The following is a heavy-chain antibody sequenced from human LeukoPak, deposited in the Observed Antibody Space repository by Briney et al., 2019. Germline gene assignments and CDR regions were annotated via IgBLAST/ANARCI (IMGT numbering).Heavy chain of an antibody. CDR3: ARENYYDSSGYYGYYFDY. CDR2: ISSSSSYI. J-gene: IGHJ4*02. D-gene: IGHD3-22*01. V-gene: IGHV3-21*01. Sequence: GGSLRLSCAASGFTFSSYSMNWVRQAPGKGLEWVSSISSSSSYIYYADSVKGRFTISRDNAKNSLYLRMNSLRAEDTAVYYCARENYYDSSGYYGYYFDYWGQGTLVTVSS. CDR1: GFTFSSYS.